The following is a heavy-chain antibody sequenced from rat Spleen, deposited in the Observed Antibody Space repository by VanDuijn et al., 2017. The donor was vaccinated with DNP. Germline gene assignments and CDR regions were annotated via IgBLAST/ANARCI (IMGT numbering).Heavy chain of an antibody. CDR2: ISTSGGST. Sequence: EVKLVESGGGLVQPGRSLKLSCAASGFNFNDYWMGWVRQAPKKGLEWVATISTSGGSTYYRDSVKGRFTISRDNAKSTLYLQMNSLRSEDTATYYCTRVSGYDYFDHWGQGTLVTVSS. J-gene: IGHJ3*01. D-gene: IGHD4-3*01. CDR1: GFNFNDYW. V-gene: IGHV5-46*01. CDR3: TRVSGYDYFDH.